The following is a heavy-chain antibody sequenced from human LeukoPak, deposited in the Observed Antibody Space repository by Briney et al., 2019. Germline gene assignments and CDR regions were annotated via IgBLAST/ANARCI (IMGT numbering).Heavy chain of an antibody. J-gene: IGHJ6*04. CDR2: ISSSSSYI. CDR3: AKERGYDILTGYYSYGMDV. D-gene: IGHD3-9*01. V-gene: IGHV3-21*01. Sequence: GGSLRLSCAASGFTFSSYSMNWVRQAPGKGLEWVSSISSSSSYIYYADSVKGRLTISRDNAKNSLYLQMNSLRAEDTAVYYCAKERGYDILTGYYSYGMDVWGKGTTVTVSS. CDR1: GFTFSSYS.